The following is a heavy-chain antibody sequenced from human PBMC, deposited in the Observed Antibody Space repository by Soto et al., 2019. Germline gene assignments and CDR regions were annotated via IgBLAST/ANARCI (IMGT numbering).Heavy chain of an antibody. Sequence: QVQLQEWGPGLVKPSETLSLTGTVSGGSMNNYYGSWVRQPPGKGLEWIGYMYYSGGSNSNPSLKGRVTISVDTSKNQISLKLTSVTGADTAVYYCVRSGHSFGGVMWGQGTLVTVSS. V-gene: IGHV4-59*01. D-gene: IGHD3-16*01. CDR1: GGSMNNYY. J-gene: IGHJ4*02. CDR2: MYYSGGS. CDR3: VRSGHSFGGVM.